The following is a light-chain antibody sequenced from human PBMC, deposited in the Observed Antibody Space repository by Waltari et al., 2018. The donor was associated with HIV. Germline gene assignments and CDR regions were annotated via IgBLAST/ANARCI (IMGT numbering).Light chain of an antibody. V-gene: IGLV1-44*01. CDR2: SSN. CDR3: AAWDDSLSGLV. Sequence: QSVLTQPPSASGTPGQRVPISCSRGRSNIDTYPVDWYQQVPGAAPKLLICSSNQRPSGVPDRFSGSKSGASASLAISGLQSEDEADYYCAAWDDSLSGLVFGGGTKLTVL. CDR1: RSNIDTYP. J-gene: IGLJ2*01.